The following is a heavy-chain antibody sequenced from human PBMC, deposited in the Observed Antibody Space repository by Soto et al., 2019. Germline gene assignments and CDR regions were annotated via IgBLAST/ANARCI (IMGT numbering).Heavy chain of an antibody. CDR2: ISGDSNYI. V-gene: IGHV3-21*06. CDR3: ARVVYFDRSAYGL. J-gene: IGHJ3*01. CDR1: GFSFSGYN. D-gene: IGHD3-22*01. Sequence: GGSLRLSCAASGFSFSGYNMNWVRQAPGKGLEWVSSISGDSNYIYYADSVQGRFTISRDNTKNSVYLQMNSLRAEDTAVYYCARVVYFDRSAYGLWGQGTMVTVS.